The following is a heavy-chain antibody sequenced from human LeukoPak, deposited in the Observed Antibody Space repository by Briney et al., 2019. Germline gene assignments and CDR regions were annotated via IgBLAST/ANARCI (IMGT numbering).Heavy chain of an antibody. CDR1: GGSITSYY. CDR2: MYYSGST. CDR3: ARGQGWFGELRGYFDY. Sequence: SETLSLTCTVSGGSITSYYWGWIRQPPGKELEWIGSMYYSGSTYYNPSLRSRVTISVDTSKNQFFLKLNSVTAADTAVYFCARGQGWFGELRGYFDYWGQGTLVTVSS. J-gene: IGHJ4*02. V-gene: IGHV4-39*01. D-gene: IGHD3-10*01.